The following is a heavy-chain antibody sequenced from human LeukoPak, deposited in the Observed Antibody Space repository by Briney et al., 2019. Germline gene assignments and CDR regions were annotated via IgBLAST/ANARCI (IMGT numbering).Heavy chain of an antibody. CDR1: GGSISSDY. D-gene: IGHD1-1*01. V-gene: IGHV4-59*01. J-gene: IGHJ6*02. CDR3: AREVGIRDYYYGMDV. CDR2: IYYSGST. Sequence: SETLSLTCTVSGGSISSDYWSWIRQPPGRGLEWIGYIYYSGSTNYNPSLKSRVTISVDTSKTQFSLKLSSVTAAETAVYYCAREVGIRDYYYGMDVWGQGTTVTVSS.